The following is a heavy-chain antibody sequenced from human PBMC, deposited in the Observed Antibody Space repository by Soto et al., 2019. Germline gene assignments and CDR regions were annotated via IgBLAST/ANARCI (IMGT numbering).Heavy chain of an antibody. Sequence: QVQLVESGGGVVQPGRSLRLSCAASGFTFSSYGMHWVRQAPGKGLEWVAVIWYDGSNKYYADSVKGRFTISRDNSKNTLYLQMNSLRAEDTAVYYCARDHREMATIVYYYGMDVWGQGPTVTVSS. J-gene: IGHJ6*02. CDR3: ARDHREMATIVYYYGMDV. CDR2: IWYDGSNK. CDR1: GFTFSSYG. V-gene: IGHV3-33*01. D-gene: IGHD5-12*01.